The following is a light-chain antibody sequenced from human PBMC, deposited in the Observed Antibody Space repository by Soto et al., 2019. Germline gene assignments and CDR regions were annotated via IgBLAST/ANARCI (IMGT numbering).Light chain of an antibody. CDR3: QHYNSYSEA. CDR1: QSISSW. V-gene: IGKV1-5*03. J-gene: IGKJ1*01. Sequence: DIQMTQSPSTLSASVGDRVTITCRASQSISSWLAWYQQKPGKAPKLLIYKASTLKSGVPSRFSGSGSGTEFTLTISSLQPDDFETYYFQHYNSYSEAFVQGTKVDI. CDR2: KAS.